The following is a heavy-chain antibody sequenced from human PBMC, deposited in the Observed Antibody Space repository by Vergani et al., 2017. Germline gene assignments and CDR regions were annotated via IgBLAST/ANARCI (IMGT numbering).Heavy chain of an antibody. V-gene: IGHV4-59*08. CDR1: GGSISSYY. CDR2: IYYSGST. CDR3: ARTTWEQPDAFDI. Sequence: QVQLQESGPGLVKPSETLSLTCTVSGGSISSYYWSWIRQPPGKGLEWIGYIYYSGSTNYNPSLKSRVTISVDTSKNQFSLKLSSVTAADTAVYYCARTTWEQPDAFDIWGQGTMVTVSS. D-gene: IGHD1-26*01. J-gene: IGHJ3*02.